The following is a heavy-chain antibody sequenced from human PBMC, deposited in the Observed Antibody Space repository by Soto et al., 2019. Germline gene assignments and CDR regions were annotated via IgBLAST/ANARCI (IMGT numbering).Heavy chain of an antibody. CDR1: GFTFSSYG. V-gene: IGHV3-33*01. Sequence: QVQLVESGGGVVQPGRSLRLSCAASGFTFSSYGMHWVRQAPGKGLEWVAVIWYDGNDKYYADFVKGRFTISRDNAKNTVSLQMNSLRAEYTAVYYCARDRHSSSSGYFEYWGQVTLVTVSS. D-gene: IGHD6-6*01. J-gene: IGHJ4*02. CDR2: IWYDGNDK. CDR3: ARDRHSSSSGYFEY.